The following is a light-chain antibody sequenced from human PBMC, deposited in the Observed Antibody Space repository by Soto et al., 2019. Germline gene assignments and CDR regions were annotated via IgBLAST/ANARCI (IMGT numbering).Light chain of an antibody. V-gene: IGLV2-11*01. CDR2: DVN. CDR1: SGDIGGYNY. Sequence: SALTQPRSVSGSPGQSVTISCTGASGDIGGYNYVSWYQHHPGKAPKLIIFDVNKRPSGVPDRFSGSKSGNTASLTISGLQPEDEADYYCSSYSITTSLYVFGTGTKVTVL. J-gene: IGLJ1*01. CDR3: SSYSITTSLYV.